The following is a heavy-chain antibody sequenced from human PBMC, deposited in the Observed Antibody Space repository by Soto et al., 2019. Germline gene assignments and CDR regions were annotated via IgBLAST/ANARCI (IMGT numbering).Heavy chain of an antibody. Sequence: QVQLQESGPGLVKTSQTLSLTCTVSGGSISRGDHYWSWIRQHPGKGLEWLGYIYYSGSPFYNPSLKSRVTISIDTSKNQFALKLSSVTAADTAVYYCATCTTSQSDYYYYALDVWGQGTTVTVSS. CDR2: IYYSGSP. V-gene: IGHV4-31*03. J-gene: IGHJ6*02. CDR3: ATCTTSQSDYYYYALDV. D-gene: IGHD2-8*01. CDR1: GGSISRGDHY.